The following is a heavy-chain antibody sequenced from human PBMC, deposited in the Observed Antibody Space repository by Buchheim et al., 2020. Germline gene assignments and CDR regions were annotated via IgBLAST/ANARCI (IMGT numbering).Heavy chain of an antibody. Sequence: QVQLVQSGAEVKKPGASVRVSCKASGYTFTGYYMHWVRQAPGQGLEWMGWINPSSGVTNYPQKFQGWVTMTRDASISTAYMELSRLRPDDTAIYYCARAHRYSGYAYDGMDVWGQGTT. CDR1: GYTFTGYY. D-gene: IGHD5-12*01. CDR2: INPSSGVT. V-gene: IGHV1-2*04. J-gene: IGHJ6*02. CDR3: ARAHRYSGYAYDGMDV.